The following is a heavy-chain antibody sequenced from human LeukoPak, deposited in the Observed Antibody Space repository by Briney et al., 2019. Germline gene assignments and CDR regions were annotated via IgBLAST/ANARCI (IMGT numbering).Heavy chain of an antibody. CDR1: GGSFSGHF. CDR3: ARGSAFDI. J-gene: IGHJ3*02. Sequence: SETLSLTCAVYGGSFSGHFWSWIRPPPGKGLEWIGEINHSGSTNYNPSLKSRVTISVDTSKNQFFLKLNSVTAADTAVYYCARGSAFDIWGQGTLVTVSS. V-gene: IGHV4-34*01. CDR2: INHSGST.